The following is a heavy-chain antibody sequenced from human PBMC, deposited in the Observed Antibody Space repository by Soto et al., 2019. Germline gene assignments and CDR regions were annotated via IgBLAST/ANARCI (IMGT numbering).Heavy chain of an antibody. D-gene: IGHD2-21*02. CDR2: MYNTGST. V-gene: IGHV4-59*01. Sequence: SETLSLTCTVSGGSMISYYWSWIRQPPGRGLEWIGYMYNTGSTDYNPSFKSRVTISVDTSKNQFSLKLNSVTAADTAVYYCARDLWGYCGTDCYPLDVWGQGTTVTVSS. CDR3: ARDLWGYCGTDCYPLDV. CDR1: GGSMISYY. J-gene: IGHJ6*02.